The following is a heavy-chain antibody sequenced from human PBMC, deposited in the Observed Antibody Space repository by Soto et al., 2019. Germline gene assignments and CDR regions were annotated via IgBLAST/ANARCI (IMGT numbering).Heavy chain of an antibody. Sequence: PSETLSLTCTVSGGSISSYYWSWIRQPPGKGLEWIGYIYYSGSTNYNPSLKSRVTISVDTSKNQFSLKLSSVTAADTAVYYCAREGSWYGFDYWGQGTLVTVSS. J-gene: IGHJ4*02. D-gene: IGHD6-13*01. CDR2: IYYSGST. V-gene: IGHV4-59*01. CDR3: AREGSWYGFDY. CDR1: GGSISSYY.